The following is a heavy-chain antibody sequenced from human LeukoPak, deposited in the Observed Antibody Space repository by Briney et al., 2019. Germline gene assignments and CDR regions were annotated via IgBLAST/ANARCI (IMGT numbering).Heavy chain of an antibody. Sequence: GGSLRLSCAASGISFSSYAMSWVRQGPGKGLEWVSVISGSGGSTYYADSVKGRFTISRDNSKNTLYLQMNSLRAEDTALYYCAKELNAFDIRGQGTMVTVSS. CDR2: ISGSGGST. CDR3: AKELNAFDI. J-gene: IGHJ3*02. V-gene: IGHV3-23*01. CDR1: GISFSSYA.